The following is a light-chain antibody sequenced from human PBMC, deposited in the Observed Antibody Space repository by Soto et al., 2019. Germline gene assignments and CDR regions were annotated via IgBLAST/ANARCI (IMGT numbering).Light chain of an antibody. V-gene: IGKV4-1*01. J-gene: IGKJ2*01. Sequence: DIVMTQSPDSLAVSLGERATIYCKSSQSLLYSTNNKNYLAWYQQKPGHPPKLLIYWASTRESGVPDRFSGSGSGTDFTLTSSSLQAEDVAVYYCQQYYRALYTFGQGTKLEIK. CDR2: WAS. CDR1: QSLLYSTNNKNY. CDR3: QQYYRALYT.